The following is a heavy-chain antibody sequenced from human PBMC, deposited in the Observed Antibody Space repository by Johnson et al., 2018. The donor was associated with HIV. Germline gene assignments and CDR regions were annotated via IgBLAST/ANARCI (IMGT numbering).Heavy chain of an antibody. CDR2: ISSSGGTK. CDR3: ARDGGRGDFDI. D-gene: IGHD3-16*01. CDR1: GFTFSDYY. V-gene: IGHV3-11*04. J-gene: IGHJ3*02. Sequence: QVQLVESGGGLVQPGGSLRLSCTASGFTFSDYYMTWIRQAPGKGLDWVSYISSSGGTKYYADSVKGRFTISRDNAKKSLYLQMNSLRVDDTAVYYCARDGGRGDFDIWGQGTMVTVSS.